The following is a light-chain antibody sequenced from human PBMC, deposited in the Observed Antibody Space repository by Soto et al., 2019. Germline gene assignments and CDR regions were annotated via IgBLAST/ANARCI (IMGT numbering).Light chain of an antibody. CDR1: SSDVGGYNY. CDR3: SSYTSSSTS. Sequence: QSALTQPASVSGSPGQSITISCTGTSSDVGGYNYVSWYQQHPGKAPKLMIYDVSNRPSGVSNRFSGSKSGNTASLTISGLQAEYEADYYCSSYTSSSTSFGTGTKLTVL. CDR2: DVS. J-gene: IGLJ1*01. V-gene: IGLV2-14*01.